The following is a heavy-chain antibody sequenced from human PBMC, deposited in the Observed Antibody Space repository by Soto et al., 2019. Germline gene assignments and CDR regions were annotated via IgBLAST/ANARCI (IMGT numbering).Heavy chain of an antibody. D-gene: IGHD2-21*01. CDR3: AKYCGDECRHFDA. CDR2: INPSSGAT. Sequence: QVQLVQSGAEVKKPGSSVKLSCKASGYNFIAYYIYWVRQAPGQGPEWMGMINPSSGATNYAQKFQGRVIVTRDTSTSTAYLELSSLRSEDDAVYHCAKYCGDECRHFDALGQGTLVTVSS. V-gene: IGHV1-46*01. J-gene: IGHJ4*02. CDR1: GYNFIAYY.